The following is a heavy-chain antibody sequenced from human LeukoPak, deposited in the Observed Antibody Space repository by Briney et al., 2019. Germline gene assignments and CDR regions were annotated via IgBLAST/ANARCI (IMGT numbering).Heavy chain of an antibody. Sequence: SETLSLTCTVSGGSISSYYWSWIRQPAGKGLEWIGRIYTSGSTNYNPSLKSRVTMSVDTSKNQFSLKSSPVNAAGTAVYYCATTLAGAFDIWGQGTMVTVSS. J-gene: IGHJ3*02. CDR2: IYTSGST. V-gene: IGHV4-4*07. CDR1: GGSISSYY. CDR3: ATTLAGAFDI.